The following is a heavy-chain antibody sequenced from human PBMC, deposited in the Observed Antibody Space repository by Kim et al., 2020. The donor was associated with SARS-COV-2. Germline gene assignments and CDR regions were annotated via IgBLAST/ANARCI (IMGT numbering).Heavy chain of an antibody. D-gene: IGHD2-21*01. CDR3: ASSQVVVVIAMGGRRAHWFDP. Sequence: SVKVSCKASGGTFSSYAISWVRQAPGQGLEWMGGIIPIFGTANYAQKFQGRVTITADESTSTAYMELSSLRSEDTAVYYCASSQVVVVIAMGGRRAHWFDPWGQGTLVTVCS. V-gene: IGHV1-69*13. J-gene: IGHJ5*02. CDR2: IIPIFGTA. CDR1: GGTFSSYA.